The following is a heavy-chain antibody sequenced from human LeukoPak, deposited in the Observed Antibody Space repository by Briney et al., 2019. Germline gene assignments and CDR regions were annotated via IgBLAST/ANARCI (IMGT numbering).Heavy chain of an antibody. D-gene: IGHD3-22*01. CDR1: GFTFDDYA. J-gene: IGHJ4*02. Sequence: GGSLRLSCAAPGFTFDDYAMHWVRQAPGKGLEWVSGISWNSGSMGYADSVKGRFTISRDNSKNSLYLQLNSLRAEDTALYYCAKMPTPIYYDSSGSGDYFDYWGRGTLVTVSS. CDR3: AKMPTPIYYDSSGSGDYFDY. CDR2: ISWNSGSM. V-gene: IGHV3-9*01.